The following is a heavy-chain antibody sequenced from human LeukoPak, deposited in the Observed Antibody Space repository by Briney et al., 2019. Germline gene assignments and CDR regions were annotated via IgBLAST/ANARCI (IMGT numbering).Heavy chain of an antibody. CDR1: GFSFKSFA. J-gene: IGHJ4*02. CDR3: AKRDSSGSYPYYFDS. D-gene: IGHD3-22*01. Sequence: GGSLRLSCTASGFSFKSFAMHWVRQAAGKGLEWVAIISYDGTVKYYADSVKGHFNVSRDNSKNTLYLQMNSLRAEDTAVYYCAKRDSSGSYPYYFDSWGQGTLVTVSS. V-gene: IGHV3-30-3*02. CDR2: ISYDGTVK.